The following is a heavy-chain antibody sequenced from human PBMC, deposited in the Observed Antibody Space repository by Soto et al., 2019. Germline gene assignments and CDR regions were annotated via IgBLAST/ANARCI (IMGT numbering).Heavy chain of an antibody. CDR2: IYYSGST. CDR1: GGAIGSSSNY. D-gene: IGHD3-3*01. J-gene: IGHJ4*02. V-gene: IGHV4-39*01. Sequence: SETLSLTCTVSGGAIGSSSNYWGWIRQPPGKGLEWIASIYYSGSTYYNPSLKSRVTISVDTSKNQFSLKLTSVTAADTAVYYCAKTGFWSGYRVADSWGQGTQVPVSS. CDR3: AKTGFWSGYRVADS.